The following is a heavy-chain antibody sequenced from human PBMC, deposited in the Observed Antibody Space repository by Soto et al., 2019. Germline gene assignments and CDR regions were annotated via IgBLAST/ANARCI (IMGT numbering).Heavy chain of an antibody. CDR1: GFTFSNYG. Sequence: PGGSLRLSCAASGFTFSNYGMNWVRLAPGKGLEWVSTITTSGGSTFYADSVKGRFTISRDNSKDTLYLQMNSLRAEDTAVYYCAKNEGSGALGYWGQGTRVTVSS. V-gene: IGHV3-23*01. CDR2: ITTSGGST. J-gene: IGHJ4*02. D-gene: IGHD6-19*01. CDR3: AKNEGSGALGY.